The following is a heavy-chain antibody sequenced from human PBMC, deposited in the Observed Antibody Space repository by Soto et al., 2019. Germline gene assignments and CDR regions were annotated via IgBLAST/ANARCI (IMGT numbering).Heavy chain of an antibody. CDR1: GFTFSNYW. J-gene: IGHJ6*02. CDR2: INIDGSGT. Sequence: GGSLRLSCAASGFTFSNYWMHWVRQAPGKGLVWVSRINIDGSGTTYADSVKGRFTISSDNAKNTVFLEMKNLRAEDTAVYYCARGSYAPDXWGQATTVTVS. CDR3: ARGSYAPDX. V-gene: IGHV3-74*03. D-gene: IGHD4-17*01.